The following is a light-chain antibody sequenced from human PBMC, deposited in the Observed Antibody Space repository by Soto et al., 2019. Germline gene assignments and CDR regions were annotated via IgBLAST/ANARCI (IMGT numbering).Light chain of an antibody. CDR3: QQYDSSPRT. CDR1: QSVSSSY. V-gene: IGKV3-20*01. Sequence: EIVLTQYPGTLSLSPGERATLSCRASQSVSSSYLAWYQQKPGQAPRLLIYRTSNRATGIPDRFSGSGSGTDFTLTISRLEPEDFAVYWCQQYDSSPRTFGQGTKVDI. CDR2: RTS. J-gene: IGKJ1*01.